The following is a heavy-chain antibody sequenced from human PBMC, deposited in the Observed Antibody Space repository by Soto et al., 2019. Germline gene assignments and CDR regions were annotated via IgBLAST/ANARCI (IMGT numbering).Heavy chain of an antibody. Sequence: ASVKEFCKASGYTFTSYAMHWVRQAPGQRLEWMGWINAGNGNTKYSQKFQGRVTITRATSKNPFSLKLSSGTAADTAVYYCARMRGSPCFEYSSSSGKNWFDPWGQGTLVTVSS. D-gene: IGHD6-6*01. CDR1: GYTFTSYA. J-gene: IGHJ5*02. CDR3: ARMRGSPCFEYSSSSGKNWFDP. V-gene: IGHV1-3*01. CDR2: INAGNGNT.